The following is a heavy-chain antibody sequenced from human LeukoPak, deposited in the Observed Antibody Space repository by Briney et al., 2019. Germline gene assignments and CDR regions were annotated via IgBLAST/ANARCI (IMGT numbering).Heavy chain of an antibody. CDR1: GGSISSHY. Sequence: PSETLSPTCTVSGGSISSHYWSWIRQPPGKGLEWMGYIYYSGSTNYNPSLKSRVTISVDTSTTPFSLKLSSVTAADTAVYYCARSLTTVTYGGRFDYWGQGTLVTVSS. CDR3: ARSLTTVTYGGRFDY. CDR2: IYYSGST. V-gene: IGHV4-59*11. J-gene: IGHJ4*02. D-gene: IGHD4-17*01.